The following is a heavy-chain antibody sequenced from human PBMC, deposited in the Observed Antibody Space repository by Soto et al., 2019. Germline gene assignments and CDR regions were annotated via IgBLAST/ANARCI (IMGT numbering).Heavy chain of an antibody. J-gene: IGHJ5*02. V-gene: IGHV1-69*01. Sequence: SVKLTCPASGGPFISYAIIWVRQAPGQGLEWMGGIIPIFGTANYAQKFQGRVTITADESTSAAYMELSSLRSEDTAVYYCARDSSYDFWSGYYNVPPMDWFDPWGQGTLVTVSS. D-gene: IGHD3-3*01. CDR3: ARDSSYDFWSGYYNVPPMDWFDP. CDR1: GGPFISYA. CDR2: IIPIFGTA.